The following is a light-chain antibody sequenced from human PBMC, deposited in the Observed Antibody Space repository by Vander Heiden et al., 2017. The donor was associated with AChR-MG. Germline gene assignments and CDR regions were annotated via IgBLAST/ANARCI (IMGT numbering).Light chain of an antibody. Sequence: SYDLTQPLSVSVALGQTARISCGGNHIGSKNVHGYQQKPGQAAVLVIFRDSNRPSGIPERCAGSNSGNTATLTISRAQAGDEADDYWQVWDGSASFGGGTKLTVL. CDR1: HIGSKN. CDR3: QVWDGSAS. V-gene: IGLV3-9*01. J-gene: IGLJ2*01. CDR2: RDS.